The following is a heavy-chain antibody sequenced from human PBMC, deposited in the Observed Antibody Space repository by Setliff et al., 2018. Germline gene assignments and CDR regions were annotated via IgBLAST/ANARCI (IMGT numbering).Heavy chain of an antibody. D-gene: IGHD3-10*01. V-gene: IGHV4-30-4*08. CDR1: GGSISSGDYY. Sequence: SETLSLTCTVSGGSISSGDYYWTWIRQPPGKGLEWIGFIYYSGNTFYNPSLKSRLTISVDTSKNLFSLKLSSVAAADTAVYYCARQLYYYGTPGYFDYWGQGTLVTVSS. J-gene: IGHJ4*02. CDR2: IYYSGNT. CDR3: ARQLYYYGTPGYFDY.